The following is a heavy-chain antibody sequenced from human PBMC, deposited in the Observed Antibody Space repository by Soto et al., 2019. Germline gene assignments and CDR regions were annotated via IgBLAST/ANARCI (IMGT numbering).Heavy chain of an antibody. D-gene: IGHD3-3*01. V-gene: IGHV1-69*08. CDR3: ARERGITIFGVVTPSRDAFDI. CDR2: IIPILGIA. CDR1: GGTFSSYT. Sequence: QVPLVQSGAEVKKPGSSVKVSCKASGGTFSSYTISWVRQAPVQGLEWMGRIIPILGIANYAQKFQGRVTITADKSTSTAYMELSSLRSEDTAVYYCARERGITIFGVVTPSRDAFDIWGQGTMVTVSS. J-gene: IGHJ3*02.